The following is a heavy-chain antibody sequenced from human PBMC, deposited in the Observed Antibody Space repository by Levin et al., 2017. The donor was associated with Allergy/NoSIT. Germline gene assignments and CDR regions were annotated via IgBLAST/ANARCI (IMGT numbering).Heavy chain of an antibody. CDR3: AKHMYGMVWAAPPDH. V-gene: IGHV3-30*18. J-gene: IGHJ4*02. CDR2: ISHDGSKI. CDR1: GFTFTKYG. Sequence: PGGSLRLSCEVSGFTFTKYGMHWVRQAPGKGLEWVTLISHDGSKIYYTDSVKGRFTISRDISKNTLYLQMNALRPEDTAVYYCAKHMYGMVWAAPPDHWGQGTLVTVSS. D-gene: IGHD3-10*01.